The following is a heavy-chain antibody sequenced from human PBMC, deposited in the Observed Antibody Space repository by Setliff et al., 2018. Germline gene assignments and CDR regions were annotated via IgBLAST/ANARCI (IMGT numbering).Heavy chain of an antibody. Sequence: GASVKVSCKASGYTFTSYAMHWVRQAPGQRLEWMGWINAGNGNTKYSQKFQGRVTITRDTPASTAYMELSSLRSEDTAVYYCARGRNYNFWSGYYNYYYYGMDVWGQGTTVTVSS. J-gene: IGHJ6*02. D-gene: IGHD3-3*01. CDR3: ARGRNYNFWSGYYNYYYYGMDV. CDR2: INAGNGNT. CDR1: GYTFTSYA. V-gene: IGHV1-3*01.